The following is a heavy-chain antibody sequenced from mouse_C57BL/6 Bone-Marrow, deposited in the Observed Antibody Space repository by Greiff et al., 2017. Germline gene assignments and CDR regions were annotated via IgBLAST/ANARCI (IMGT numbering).Heavy chain of an antibody. Sequence: VQLQQSGAELARPGASVKLSCKASGYTFTSYGISWVKQRTGQGLEWIGEIYPRSGNTYYNEKFKCKATLTADKSSSTAYMELRSLTSEDSAVYVYARSRDGSNYVDDWGQGTTLTVSS. D-gene: IGHD3-3*01. J-gene: IGHJ2*01. V-gene: IGHV1-81*01. CDR2: IYPRSGNT. CDR3: ARSRDGSNYVDD. CDR1: GYTFTSYG.